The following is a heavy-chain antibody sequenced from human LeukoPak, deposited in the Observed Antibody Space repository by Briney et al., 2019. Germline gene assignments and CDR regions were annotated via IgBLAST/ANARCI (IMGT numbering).Heavy chain of an antibody. V-gene: IGHV3-30*18. Sequence: GGSLRLSCAASGFTFSNYGMHWVRQAPGKGLEWVAVISYDGSEKYYADSVKGRFTISRDNSKNTLYLQMNSLRAEDTALYYCAKDRSFGWTYMDVWGKGTTVTISS. J-gene: IGHJ6*03. CDR3: AKDRSFGWTYMDV. CDR2: ISYDGSEK. D-gene: IGHD6-19*01. CDR1: GFTFSNYG.